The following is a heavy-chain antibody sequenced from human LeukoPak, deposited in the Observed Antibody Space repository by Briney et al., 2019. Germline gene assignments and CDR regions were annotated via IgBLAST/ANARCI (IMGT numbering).Heavy chain of an antibody. CDR3: ARDPCSGGSCAGAFDI. CDR1: GGSISSYY. D-gene: IGHD2-15*01. J-gene: IGHJ3*02. V-gene: IGHV4-59*01. CDR2: IYYSGGT. Sequence: KPSETLSLTCTVSGGSISSYYWSWIRQPPGKGLEWIGYIYYSGGTNYNPSLKSRVTISVDTSKNQFSLKLSSVTAADTAVYYCARDPCSGGSCAGAFDIWGQGTMVTVSS.